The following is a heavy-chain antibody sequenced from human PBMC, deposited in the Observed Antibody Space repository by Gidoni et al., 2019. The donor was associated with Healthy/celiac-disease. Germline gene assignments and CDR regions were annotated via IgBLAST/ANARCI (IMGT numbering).Heavy chain of an antibody. CDR1: GGSISSGCYY. V-gene: IGHV4-30-4*01. CDR3: ARAPYYYDSSGYYCFDY. D-gene: IGHD3-22*01. Sequence: QVQLQESGPGLVKPSQTLSLTCTFPGGSISSGCYYWSWIRQPPGKGLEWIGYIYYSGSTYYNPSLKSRVTISVDTSKNQFSLKLSSVTAADTAVYYCARAPYYYDSSGYYCFDYWGQGTLVTVSS. CDR2: IYYSGST. J-gene: IGHJ4*02.